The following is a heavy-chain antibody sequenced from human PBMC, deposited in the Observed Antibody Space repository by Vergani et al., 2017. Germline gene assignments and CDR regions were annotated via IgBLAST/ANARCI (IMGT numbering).Heavy chain of an antibody. J-gene: IGHJ3*02. CDR3: ARGRIAAAGITHAFDI. CDR2: INHSGST. D-gene: IGHD6-13*01. CDR1: GGSFSGYY. Sequence: QVQLQQWGAGLLKPSETLSLTCAVYGGSFSGYYWRWIRQPPGKGLEWIGEINHSGSTNYNPSLKSRVTISVDTSKNQFSLKLSSVTAADTAVYYCARGRIAAAGITHAFDIWGQGTMVTVSS. V-gene: IGHV4-34*01.